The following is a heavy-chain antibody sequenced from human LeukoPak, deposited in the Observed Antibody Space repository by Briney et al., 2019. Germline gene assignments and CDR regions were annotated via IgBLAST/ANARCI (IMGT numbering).Heavy chain of an antibody. Sequence: GGSLRLSCVASGFSFNVFWMHWVRQAPGKGLVWVSRINVDGSDTVYADSVKGRFTISRDNAKNTVYLQMNSLRPEDTAVYYCARGRPHSWLDPWGQGTLVTVSS. CDR2: INVDGSDT. CDR3: ARGRPHSWLDP. J-gene: IGHJ5*02. V-gene: IGHV3-74*01. CDR1: GFSFNVFW.